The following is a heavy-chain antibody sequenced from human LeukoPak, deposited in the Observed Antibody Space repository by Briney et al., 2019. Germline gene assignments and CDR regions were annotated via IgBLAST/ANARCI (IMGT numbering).Heavy chain of an antibody. J-gene: IGHJ3*02. D-gene: IGHD3-22*01. CDR1: GFSISKYW. V-gene: IGHV3-7*01. Sequence: GGSLTLSCAASGFSISKYWMSWVRQAPGKGLEWVANIKQDGSEKYYVDSVKGRFTISRDNAKNSLYLQMNSLRDEDTAVYYCAREDSPRAVAFDIWGQGTMVTVSS. CDR2: IKQDGSEK. CDR3: AREDSPRAVAFDI.